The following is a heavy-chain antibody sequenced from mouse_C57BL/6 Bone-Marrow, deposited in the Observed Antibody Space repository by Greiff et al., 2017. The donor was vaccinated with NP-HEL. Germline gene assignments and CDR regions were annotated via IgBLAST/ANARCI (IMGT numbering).Heavy chain of an antibody. CDR1: GFTIKNTY. J-gene: IGHJ4*01. D-gene: IGHD2-1*01. Sequence: VQLQQSVAELVRPGASVKLSCTASGFTIKNTYMHWVKQRPEQGLEWIGRIDPANGNTKYAPKFQGKATITADTSSNTAYLQLSSLTSEDTAIYYCAIYLGNAMDYWGQGTSVTVSS. V-gene: IGHV14-3*01. CDR3: AIYLGNAMDY. CDR2: IDPANGNT.